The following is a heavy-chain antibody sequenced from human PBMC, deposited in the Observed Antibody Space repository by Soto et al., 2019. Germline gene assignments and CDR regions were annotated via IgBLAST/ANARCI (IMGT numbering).Heavy chain of an antibody. CDR1: GYTFTNYW. CDR3: AASIFYYGMDP. CDR2: IYPGDSDT. V-gene: IGHV5-51*01. Sequence: PGESLKISCKGSGYTFTNYWIGWVRQMPGKGLEWMGIIYPGDSDTKYNPSFQGQVTISADKSITTTYLRWTSLKASDTAIYYCAASIFYYGMDPWGQGTLVTVSS. D-gene: IGHD4-17*01. J-gene: IGHJ5*02.